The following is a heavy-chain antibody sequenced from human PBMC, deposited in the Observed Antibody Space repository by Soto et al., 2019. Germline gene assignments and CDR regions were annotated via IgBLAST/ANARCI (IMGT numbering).Heavy chain of an antibody. CDR3: ATEYSSSSVYFDY. J-gene: IGHJ4*02. CDR1: GFTFSSYG. Sequence: GGSLRLSCAASGFTFSSYGMSWVRQSPGKGLEWVSAISGSGGSTYYADSVKGRFTISRDNSKNTLYLQMNSLRAEDTAVYYCATEYSSSSVYFDYWGQGTLVTVSS. CDR2: ISGSGGST. V-gene: IGHV3-23*01. D-gene: IGHD6-6*01.